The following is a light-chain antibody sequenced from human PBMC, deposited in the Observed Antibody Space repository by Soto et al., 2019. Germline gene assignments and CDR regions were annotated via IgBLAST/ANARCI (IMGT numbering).Light chain of an antibody. CDR3: QQYGSSLLT. Sequence: IVLTQSAGTLSLSPGERASLSCRASQSVSSEKLAWYQQKPGQAPRLLIFGASGRATGIPERFSGSGSGTDFSLTISRLEPEDSAVYYCQQYGSSLLTFGGGTKVDI. CDR1: QSVSSEK. CDR2: GAS. J-gene: IGKJ4*01. V-gene: IGKV3-20*01.